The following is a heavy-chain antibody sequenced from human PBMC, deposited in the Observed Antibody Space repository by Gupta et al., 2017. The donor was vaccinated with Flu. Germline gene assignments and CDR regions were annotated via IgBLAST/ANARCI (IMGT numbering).Heavy chain of an antibody. V-gene: IGHV3-11*01. CDR1: GFPFRPYC. CDR3: ARDRRDLDKGYYYYYMDV. D-gene: IGHD3-9*01. J-gene: IGHJ6*03. CDR2: MSSSSRNV. Sequence: QLLWLQSGGGLVNPGGSLRHSSAASGFPFRPYCMTWLRQAPGKGPEWVAYMSSSSRNVYYADSVEGRCTVTRDNARNSVIIHMHHQGPQDTATYYCARDRRDLDKGYYYYYMDVWGKGATVTVSS.